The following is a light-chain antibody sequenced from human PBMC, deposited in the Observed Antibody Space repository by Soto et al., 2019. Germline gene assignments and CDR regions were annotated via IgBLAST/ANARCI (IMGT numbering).Light chain of an antibody. Sequence: QSVLTQPASVSGSPGQSITISCTGTSSDVGGYNYVSWYQQHSGTAPKLMIFEVSNRPSGVSNRFSGSKSGNTASLIISGLQTEDEADYYCTSYTSSFTHLFGTGTKV. CDR2: EVS. V-gene: IGLV2-14*01. CDR1: SSDVGGYNY. J-gene: IGLJ1*01. CDR3: TSYTSSFTHL.